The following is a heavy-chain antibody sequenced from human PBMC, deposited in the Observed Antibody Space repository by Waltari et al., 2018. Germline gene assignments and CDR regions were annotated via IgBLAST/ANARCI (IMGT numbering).Heavy chain of an antibody. CDR3: AKKGMGSLDAFDI. CDR2: IRGNSGRT. D-gene: IGHD1-26*01. J-gene: IGHJ3*02. Sequence: EVQLLESGGGLVQPGGSLRLSCAASGLTFTTYAMAWVRQAPGEGLEWVSGIRGNSGRTYYADSLKGRFTISRDNSKNTVSLEMNSLRAEDTALYYCAKKGMGSLDAFDIWGQGTMVTVSS. V-gene: IGHV3-23*01. CDR1: GLTFTTYA.